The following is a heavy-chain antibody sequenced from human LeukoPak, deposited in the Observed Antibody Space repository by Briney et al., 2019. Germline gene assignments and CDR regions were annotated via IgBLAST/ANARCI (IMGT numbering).Heavy chain of an antibody. D-gene: IGHD3-10*01. CDR1: GFTFSSYA. Sequence: GGSLRLSCAASGFTFSSYAMSWVRQAPGKGLEWVSAISGSGGSTYYADSVKGRFTISRDNSRNTLYLQMNSLRAEDTAVYYCAKNPNLPTFMVPEKGDYWGQGTLVTVSP. J-gene: IGHJ4*02. CDR2: ISGSGGST. CDR3: AKNPNLPTFMVPEKGDY. V-gene: IGHV3-23*01.